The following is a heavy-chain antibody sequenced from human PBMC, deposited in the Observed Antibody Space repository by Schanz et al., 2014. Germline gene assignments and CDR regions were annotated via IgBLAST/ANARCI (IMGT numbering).Heavy chain of an antibody. J-gene: IGHJ4*02. D-gene: IGHD2-2*01. CDR2: IWYDENNK. CDR3: AKDLLYGAPMPLNHLDY. CDR1: GFTFSSYC. V-gene: IGHV3-33*06. Sequence: QVQLVESGGGVVQFGRSLRLSCVASGFTFSSYCMHWVRQAPGKGLEWVAVIWYDENNKYYADSVKGRFTMSRDNSKNTLYLQMNSLRAEDTAVYYCAKDLLYGAPMPLNHLDYWGQGTLVTVSS.